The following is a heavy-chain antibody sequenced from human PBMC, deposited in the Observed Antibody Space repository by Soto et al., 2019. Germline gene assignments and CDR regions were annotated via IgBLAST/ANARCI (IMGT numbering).Heavy chain of an antibody. J-gene: IGHJ4*02. CDR2: INAGNGNT. V-gene: IGHV1-3*01. CDR1: GYTFTSYA. Sequence: ASVKVSCKASGYTFTSYAMHWVRQAPGQRLEWMGWINAGNGNTKYSQKFQGRVTITRDTSASTAYMELSSLRSEDTAVYYCARDSAVAGSFDYWGQGTLVTVSS. CDR3: ARDSAVAGSFDY. D-gene: IGHD6-19*01.